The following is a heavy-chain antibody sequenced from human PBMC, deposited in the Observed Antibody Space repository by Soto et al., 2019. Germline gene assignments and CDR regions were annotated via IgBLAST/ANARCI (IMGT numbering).Heavy chain of an antibody. V-gene: IGHV3-73*01. D-gene: IGHD3-22*01. CDR3: TTDSYSTIIIVRFDY. CDR1: GFTFSGSA. CDR2: IRSKTNSYTT. J-gene: IGHJ4*01. Sequence: PGGSLRLSCAASGFTFSGSAMHWVRQASGKGLEWVGRIRSKTNSYTTAYAASVKGRFTISRDDSKNTVYLQMNSLKTEDTAVYCCTTDSYSTIIIVRFDYWGHGTLVTVSS.